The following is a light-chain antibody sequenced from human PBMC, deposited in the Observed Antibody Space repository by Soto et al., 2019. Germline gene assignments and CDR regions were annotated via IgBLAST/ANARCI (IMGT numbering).Light chain of an antibody. V-gene: IGKV3-20*01. CDR2: GAS. Sequence: PGERATLSCRASQFVSSNLAWYQQKPGQAPRLLIYGASTRATAIPARFSGSGSGTEFTLTISRLEPEDFAVYYCQQYGSSALTFGGGTKGDIK. J-gene: IGKJ4*01. CDR1: QFVSSN. CDR3: QQYGSSALT.